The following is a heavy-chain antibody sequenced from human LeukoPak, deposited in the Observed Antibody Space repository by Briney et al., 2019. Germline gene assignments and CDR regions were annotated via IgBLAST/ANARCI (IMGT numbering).Heavy chain of an antibody. CDR1: GGSISSYY. CDR2: IYYSGST. Sequence: PSETLSLTCTVSGGSISSYYWSWIRQPPGKGLEWIGYIYYSGSTNYNPSLKSRVTISVDTSKNQFSLKLSSMTAADTAVYYCARDRIVVVPAAIEYYYYGMDVWGKGTTVTVSS. V-gene: IGHV4-59*01. D-gene: IGHD2-2*01. CDR3: ARDRIVVVPAAIEYYYYGMDV. J-gene: IGHJ6*04.